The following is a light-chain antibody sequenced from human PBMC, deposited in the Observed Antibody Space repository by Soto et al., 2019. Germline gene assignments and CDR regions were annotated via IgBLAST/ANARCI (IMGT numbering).Light chain of an antibody. CDR3: QQSYSTPTIT. V-gene: IGKV1-39*01. J-gene: IGKJ5*01. CDR2: ASS. CDR1: QSISDY. Sequence: DIQMTQSPSSLSASVGDRVTITCRASQSISDYLNWYQQKPGKAPKFLIYASSSLQSGVPSRFRGSGSGTDFTLTISSLQPEDFATYDCQQSYSTPTITFGQGTRLEIK.